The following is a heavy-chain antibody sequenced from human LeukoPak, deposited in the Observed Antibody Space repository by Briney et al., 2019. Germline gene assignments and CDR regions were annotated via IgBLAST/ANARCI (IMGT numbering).Heavy chain of an antibody. CDR1: GFTFSSYW. CDR3: ARPASIKAFDI. CDR2: IKQDGSEK. Sequence: GGSLRLSCAASGFTFSSYWMSWVRQAPGKGLEWVANIKQDGSEKYYVDSVKGRFTISRDNAKNSLYLQMNSLRTEDTAVYYCARPASIKAFDIWGQGTMVTVSS. J-gene: IGHJ3*02. D-gene: IGHD2-21*01. V-gene: IGHV3-7*01.